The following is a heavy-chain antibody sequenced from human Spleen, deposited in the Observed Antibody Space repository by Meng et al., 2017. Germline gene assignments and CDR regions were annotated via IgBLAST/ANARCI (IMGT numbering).Heavy chain of an antibody. D-gene: IGHD6-13*01. CDR2: IYYSGST. J-gene: IGHJ5*02. Sequence: QGQVQGSGPGLGKPSQTLSLTCTVSGGSISSGGYYWSWIRQHPGKGLEWIGYIYYSGSTYYNPSLKSRVTISVDTSKNQFSLKLSSVTAADTAVYYCAREGRYSRLNWFDPWGQGTLVTVSS. CDR1: GGSISSGGYY. V-gene: IGHV4-31*03. CDR3: AREGRYSRLNWFDP.